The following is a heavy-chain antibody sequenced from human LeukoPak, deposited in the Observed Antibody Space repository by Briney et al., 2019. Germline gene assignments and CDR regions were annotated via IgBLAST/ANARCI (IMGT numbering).Heavy chain of an antibody. V-gene: IGHV1-18*01. CDR3: AGDFFSGSYGNWFDP. D-gene: IGHD1-26*01. CDR2: ISAYNGNT. CDR1: GYTFTSYG. J-gene: IGHJ5*02. Sequence: GASVKVSCKASGYTFTSYGISWVRQAPGQGLEWMGWISAYNGNTNYAQKLQGRVTMTTDTSTSTAYMELRSLRPDDTAVYYCAGDFFSGSYGNWFDPWGQGTLVTVSS.